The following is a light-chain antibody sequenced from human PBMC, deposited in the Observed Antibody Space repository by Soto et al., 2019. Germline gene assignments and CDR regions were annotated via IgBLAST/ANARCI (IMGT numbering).Light chain of an antibody. CDR3: SSFSGSSTLVL. Sequence: QSALTQPAPVSGSPGQSITISCSGTSSDIGIYNFVSWYQHFPVKAPTLLIYEVSNRPSGVSNRFSGSKSGNTASLTISGLPADDEADYYCSSFSGSSTLVLFGGGTKVTV. CDR2: EVS. CDR1: SSDIGIYNF. V-gene: IGLV2-14*01. J-gene: IGLJ2*01.